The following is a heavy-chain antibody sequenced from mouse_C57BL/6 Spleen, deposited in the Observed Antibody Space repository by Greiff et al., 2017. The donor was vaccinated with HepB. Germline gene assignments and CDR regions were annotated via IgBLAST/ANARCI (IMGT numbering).Heavy chain of an antibody. J-gene: IGHJ4*01. CDR1: GYTFTSYW. D-gene: IGHD1-1*01. CDR3: ARGDGSSWNYAMDY. CDR2: IYPSDSET. Sequence: QVQLQQPGAELVRPGSSVKLSCKASGYTFTSYWMDWVKQRPGQGLEWIGNIYPSDSETHYNQKFKDKATLTVDKSSSTAYMQLSSLTSEDSAVYYCARGDGSSWNYAMDYWGQGTSVTVSS. V-gene: IGHV1-61*01.